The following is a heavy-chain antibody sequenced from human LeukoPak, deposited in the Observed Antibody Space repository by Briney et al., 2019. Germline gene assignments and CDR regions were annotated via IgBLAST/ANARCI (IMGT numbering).Heavy chain of an antibody. CDR3: AGDGSSINWFFY. V-gene: IGHV4-4*07. Sequence: SETLSLTCTVSGGSISSYYWSWIRQPAGKGLEWIGRIYTSGRTNYNPSLKSRVTMSVDTSKNQFSLKLSSVTAADTAVYYCAGDGSSINWFFYWGQGTLVTVSS. CDR1: GGSISSYY. J-gene: IGHJ5*01. CDR2: IYTSGRT.